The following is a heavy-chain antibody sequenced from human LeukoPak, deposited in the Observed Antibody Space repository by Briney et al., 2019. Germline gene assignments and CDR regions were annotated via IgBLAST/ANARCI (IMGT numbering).Heavy chain of an antibody. Sequence: ASVKVSCKASGYTFTSYDINWVRQATGQGLEWMGWMNPNSGNTGYAQKFQGRVTITRNTSISTAYMELSSLRSEDTAVYYCARGVLGCTNGVCFYYYYIDVWGKGTTVTVSS. J-gene: IGHJ6*03. CDR3: ARGVLGCTNGVCFYYYYIDV. D-gene: IGHD2-8*01. CDR1: GYTFTSYD. V-gene: IGHV1-8*03. CDR2: MNPNSGNT.